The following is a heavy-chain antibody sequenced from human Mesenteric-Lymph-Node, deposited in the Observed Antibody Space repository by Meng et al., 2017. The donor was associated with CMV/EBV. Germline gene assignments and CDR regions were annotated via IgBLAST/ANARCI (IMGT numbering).Heavy chain of an antibody. CDR2: ISSSGSTI. V-gene: IGHV3-48*03. Sequence: GESLKISCAASGFTFSSYEMNWVRQAPGKGLEWVSYISSSGSTIYYADSVKGRFTISRDNAKNSLYLQMNSLRAEDTAVYYCARSYSNTWYIPNEHWGQGTLVTVSS. J-gene: IGHJ4*02. D-gene: IGHD6-13*01. CDR1: GFTFSSYE. CDR3: ARSYSNTWYIPNEH.